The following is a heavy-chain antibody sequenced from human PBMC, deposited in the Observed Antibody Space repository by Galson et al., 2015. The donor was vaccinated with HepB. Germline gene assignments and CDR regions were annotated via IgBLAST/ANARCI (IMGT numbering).Heavy chain of an antibody. J-gene: IGHJ6*02. V-gene: IGHV3-30*04. D-gene: IGHD4-11*01. CDR2: ISYDGSNK. CDR3: ARDQGDDYLNYYYYSGMDV. Sequence: SLRLSCAASGFTFSSYAMHWVRQAPGKGLEWVAVISYDGSNKYYADSVKGRFTISRDNSRNTLYLQMNSLRAEDTAVYYCARDQGDDYLNYYYYSGMDVWGQGTTVTVSS. CDR1: GFTFSSYA.